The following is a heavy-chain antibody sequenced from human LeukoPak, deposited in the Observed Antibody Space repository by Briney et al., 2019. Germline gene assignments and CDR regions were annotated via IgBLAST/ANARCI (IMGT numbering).Heavy chain of an antibody. V-gene: IGHV4-59*08. CDR2: IYYSGST. J-gene: IGHJ3*02. Sequence: SETLSLTCTVSGGSISSYYWSWIRQPPGKGLEWIGYIYYSGSTNYNPSLKSRVTISVDTSKNQFSLKLSSVTAADTAVYYCARRTGRRGAFDIRGQGTTVTVSS. D-gene: IGHD2-8*02. CDR1: GGSISSYY. CDR3: ARRTGRRGAFDI.